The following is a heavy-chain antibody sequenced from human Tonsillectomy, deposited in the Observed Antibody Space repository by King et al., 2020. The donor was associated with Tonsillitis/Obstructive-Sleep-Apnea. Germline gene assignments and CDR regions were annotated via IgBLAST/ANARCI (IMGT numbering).Heavy chain of an antibody. V-gene: IGHV3-30*04. CDR1: GVTFSSYA. D-gene: IGHD1-1*01. CDR3: ARGGDDRSGRFHEPFDI. CDR2: ISYDGSNK. Sequence: VQLVESGGGVVQPGRSLRLSCAASGVTFSSYAMHWVRQAPGKGLEWVAVISYDGSNKYYADSVKGRFTISRDNSENTLSLHRNSLRPEDMAVYYCARGGDDRSGRFHEPFDIWGQGTMVTVSS. J-gene: IGHJ3*02.